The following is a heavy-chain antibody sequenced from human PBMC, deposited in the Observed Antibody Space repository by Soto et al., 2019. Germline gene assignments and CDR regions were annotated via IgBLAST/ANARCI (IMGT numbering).Heavy chain of an antibody. CDR3: ARDLSAGGSYFLDAFDI. V-gene: IGHV1-18*04. D-gene: IGHD1-26*01. CDR2: ISAYNGNT. J-gene: IGHJ3*02. Sequence: ASVKVSCKASGYTFTSYGISWVRQAPGQGLEWMGWISAYNGNTNYAQKLQGRVTMTTDTSTSTAYMELRSLRSDDTAVYYCARDLSAGGSYFLDAFDIWRQGTMVTVSS. CDR1: GYTFTSYG.